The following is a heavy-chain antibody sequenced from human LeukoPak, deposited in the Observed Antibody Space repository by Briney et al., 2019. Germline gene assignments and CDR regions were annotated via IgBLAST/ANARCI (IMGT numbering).Heavy chain of an antibody. J-gene: IGHJ6*03. CDR1: GGSISSGGYY. V-gene: IGHV4-31*03. CDR2: IDYSGST. Sequence: SQTLSLTCTVSGGSISSGGYYWSWIRQHPGKGLEWIGYIDYSGSTYYNPSLRSRVTISVDTSKNQFSLKLSSVTAADTAVYYCARRRVVTTVTRNYYYYMDVWGKGTTVTVSS. CDR3: ARRRVVTTVTRNYYYYMDV. D-gene: IGHD4-11*01.